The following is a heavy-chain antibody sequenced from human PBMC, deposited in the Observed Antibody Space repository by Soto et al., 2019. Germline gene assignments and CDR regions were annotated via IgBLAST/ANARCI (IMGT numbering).Heavy chain of an antibody. CDR1: GYTFSDYF. Sequence: ASVKVSCKASGYTFSDYFIHWVRQAPGQGFEWMGWINPKSRGTTYAQKFQGRVTMTRDTSNSTAYMELRGLRSDDTAIYYCARVTLKAGNWFDPWGQGTLVTVSS. V-gene: IGHV1-2*02. CDR2: INPKSRGT. J-gene: IGHJ5*02. CDR3: ARVTLKAGNWFDP.